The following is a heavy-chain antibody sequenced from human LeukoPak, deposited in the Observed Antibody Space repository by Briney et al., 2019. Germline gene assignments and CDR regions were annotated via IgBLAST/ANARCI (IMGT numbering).Heavy chain of an antibody. V-gene: IGHV4-61*02. J-gene: IGHJ4*02. Sequence: SETLSLTCTVSGGSISSGSYYWSWIRQPAGRGLEWIGRIYSSGSANYNPSLKSRVTISVDTSKNQFSLKLSSVTAADTAVYYCATTAQNSGSYSLWGQGTLVTVSS. CDR1: GGSISSGSYY. CDR3: ATTAQNSGSYSL. CDR2: IYSSGSA. D-gene: IGHD1-26*01.